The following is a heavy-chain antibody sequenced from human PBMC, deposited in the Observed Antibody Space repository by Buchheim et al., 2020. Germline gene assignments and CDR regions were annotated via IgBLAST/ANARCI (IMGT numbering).Heavy chain of an antibody. J-gene: IGHJ4*02. CDR3: TAGKEFGSGSYYLPTDPYYFDY. D-gene: IGHD3-10*01. CDR1: GFTFSNAW. CDR2: IKRKTDGGTT. V-gene: IGHV3-15*07. Sequence: EVQLVESGGGLVKPGGSLRLPYAASGFTFSNAWMNWVRQAPGKGLEWVGRIKRKTDGGTTDYAAPVKGRFTISRDDSKNTLYLQMNSLKTEDTAVYYCTAGKEFGSGSYYLPTDPYYFDYWGQGTL.